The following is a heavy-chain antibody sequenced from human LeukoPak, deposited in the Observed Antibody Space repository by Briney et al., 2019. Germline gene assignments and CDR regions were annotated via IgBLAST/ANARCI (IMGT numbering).Heavy chain of an antibody. CDR3: ARGNPPEKGSGAAAGRHVVGFDP. V-gene: IGHV4-39*07. J-gene: IGHJ5*02. CDR1: GGSISRSSYY. D-gene: IGHD6-13*01. CDR2: IYHSGST. Sequence: SETLSLTCIVSGGSISRSSYYWGWIRQPPGKGLEWIGSIYHSGSTNYNPSLKSRVTISVDKSKNQFSLKLSSVTAADTAVYYCARGNPPEKGSGAAAGRHVVGFDPWGQGTLVTVSS.